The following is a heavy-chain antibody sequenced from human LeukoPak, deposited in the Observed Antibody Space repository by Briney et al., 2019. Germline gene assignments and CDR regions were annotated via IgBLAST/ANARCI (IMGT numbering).Heavy chain of an antibody. CDR2: INHSGST. CDR3: ARGYSSSWYFNWFDP. CDR1: GFTFSSYA. J-gene: IGHJ5*02. V-gene: IGHV4-34*01. D-gene: IGHD6-13*01. Sequence: GSLRLSCAASGFTFSSYAMSWVRQAPGKGLEWIGEINHSGSTNYNPSLKSRVTISVDTSKNQFSLKLSSVTAADTAVYYCARGYSSSWYFNWFDPWGQGTLVTVSS.